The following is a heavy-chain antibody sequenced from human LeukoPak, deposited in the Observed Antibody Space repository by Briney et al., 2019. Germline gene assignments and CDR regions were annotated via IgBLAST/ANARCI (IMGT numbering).Heavy chain of an antibody. Sequence: GASVKVSCKASGGTFSSYAISWVRQAPGQGLEWMGGIIPIFGTANYAQKFQGRVTITADESTSTAYMELSSLRSEDTAVYYCARSKLGYCSSTSCYEGGYYYYMDVWGKGTTVTISS. J-gene: IGHJ6*03. D-gene: IGHD2-2*01. CDR3: ARSKLGYCSSTSCYEGGYYYYMDV. CDR1: GGTFSSYA. CDR2: IIPIFGTA. V-gene: IGHV1-69*13.